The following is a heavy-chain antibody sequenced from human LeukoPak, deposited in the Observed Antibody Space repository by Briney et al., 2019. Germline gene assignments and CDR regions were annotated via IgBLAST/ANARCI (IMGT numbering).Heavy chain of an antibody. D-gene: IGHD3-3*01. V-gene: IGHV1-18*01. J-gene: IGHJ3*02. CDR2: IFPYIGIT. Sequence: ASVKVSCKASGYTFTSYGITWVRQAPGQGLEWVGWIFPYIGITKYAQTLQGRVTLTTDTSTSTAYMELRRLRSDQTAMYYCARPYEFWSGYGALHDAIDMWGEGTMVTLSS. CDR3: ARPYEFWSGYGALHDAIDM. CDR1: GYTFTSYG.